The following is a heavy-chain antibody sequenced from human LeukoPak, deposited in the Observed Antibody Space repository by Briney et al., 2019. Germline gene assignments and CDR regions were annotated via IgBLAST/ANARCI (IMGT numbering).Heavy chain of an antibody. CDR1: GFTFDDYA. CDR2: ISCNSGSI. V-gene: IGHV3-9*01. Sequence: GGSLRLSCAASGFTFDDYAMHWVRQAPGKGLEWVSGISCNSGSIGYADSVKGRFTISRDNAKNSLYLQMNSLRAEDTALYYCAKDRVAYCGGDCYSAGDAFDIWGQGTMVTVSS. D-gene: IGHD2-21*02. J-gene: IGHJ3*02. CDR3: AKDRVAYCGGDCYSAGDAFDI.